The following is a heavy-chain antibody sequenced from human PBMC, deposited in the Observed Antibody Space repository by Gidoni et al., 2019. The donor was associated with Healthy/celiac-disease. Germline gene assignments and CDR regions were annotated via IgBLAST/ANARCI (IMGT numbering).Heavy chain of an antibody. V-gene: IGHV3-23*01. CDR1: GFTFSIYA. Sequence: EVQLLESGGGLVQPGGSLRLSCAASGFTFSIYAISWVRPAPGKGLEWVSAISGSGGSTYYADSVKGRFTISRDNSKNTLYLQMNSLRAEDTAVYYCAKAHLGELSLLGEWYYFDYWGQGTLVTVSS. CDR3: AKAHLGELSLLGEWYYFDY. J-gene: IGHJ4*02. D-gene: IGHD3-16*02. CDR2: ISGSGGST.